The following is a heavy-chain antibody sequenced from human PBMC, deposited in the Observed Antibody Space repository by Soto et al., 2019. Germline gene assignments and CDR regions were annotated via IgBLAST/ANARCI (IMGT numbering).Heavy chain of an antibody. CDR1: GFTLSDYA. CDR2: ISHDGTKT. CDR3: ASRDYADYGWVDP. D-gene: IGHD4-17*01. J-gene: IGHJ5*02. V-gene: IGHV3-30-3*01. Sequence: QLQLVESGGGVVQPGKPLRLSCAASGFTLSDYAIHWVRQAPGKGLEWVAMISHDGTKTYHAESVRGRFTISRDNSKNTVSLHMNSLRSEDTALYYCASRDYADYGWVDPWGQGTLVTVSS.